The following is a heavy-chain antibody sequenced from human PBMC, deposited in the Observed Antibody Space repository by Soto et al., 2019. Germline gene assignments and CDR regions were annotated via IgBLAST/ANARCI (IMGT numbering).Heavy chain of an antibody. CDR2: IYYSGST. V-gene: IGHV4-59*01. CDR3: ARVGERRRFFNY. Sequence: PSETLSLTCTVSGGSISSYYWSWIRQPPGKGLEWIGYIYYSGSTNYNPSLKSRVTISVDTCKNQFSLKLSSVTAADTAVYYCARVGERRRFFNYWGRGPLVTVS. J-gene: IGHJ4*02. CDR1: GGSISSYY. D-gene: IGHD3-10*01.